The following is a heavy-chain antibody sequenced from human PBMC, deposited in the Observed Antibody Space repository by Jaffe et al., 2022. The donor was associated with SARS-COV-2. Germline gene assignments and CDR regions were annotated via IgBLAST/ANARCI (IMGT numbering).Heavy chain of an antibody. CDR2: INHSGST. Sequence: QVQLQQWGAGLLKPSETLSLTCAVYGGSFSGYYWSWIRQPPGKGLEWIGEINHSGSTNYNPSLKSRVTISVDTSKNQFSLKLSSVTAADTAVYYCARGLASAYYYGSGSYMGWGQGTLVTVSS. V-gene: IGHV4-34*01. CDR1: GGSFSGYY. D-gene: IGHD3-10*01. CDR3: ARGLASAYYYGSGSYMG. J-gene: IGHJ4*02.